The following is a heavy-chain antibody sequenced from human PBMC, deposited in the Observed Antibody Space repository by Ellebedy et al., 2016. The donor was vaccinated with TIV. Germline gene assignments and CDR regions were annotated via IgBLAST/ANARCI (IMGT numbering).Heavy chain of an antibody. Sequence: AASVKVSCKASGYTFTSYGISWVRQAPGQGLDWMGWISTYNGNTNYAQKLQGRVTMTTDTSTSTAYMELRSLRSDDTAVYYCARDRDYAQDYWGQGTLVTVSS. V-gene: IGHV1-18*01. CDR2: ISTYNGNT. J-gene: IGHJ4*02. CDR1: GYTFTSYG. D-gene: IGHD4-17*01. CDR3: ARDRDYAQDY.